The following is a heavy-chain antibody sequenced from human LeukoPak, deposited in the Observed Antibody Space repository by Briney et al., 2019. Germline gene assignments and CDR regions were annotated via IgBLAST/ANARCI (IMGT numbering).Heavy chain of an antibody. CDR2: ISGSGGST. Sequence: GGSLRLSCVASGFTLSSYAMSWVRQAPGKGLEWVSAISGSGGSTYYADSVKGRFTISRDNSKNTLYLQMNSLRAEDTAVYYCAKTGGFVAYYYYMDVWGKGTTVTVSS. CDR1: GFTLSSYA. J-gene: IGHJ6*03. V-gene: IGHV3-23*01. CDR3: AKTGGFVAYYYYMDV. D-gene: IGHD1-14*01.